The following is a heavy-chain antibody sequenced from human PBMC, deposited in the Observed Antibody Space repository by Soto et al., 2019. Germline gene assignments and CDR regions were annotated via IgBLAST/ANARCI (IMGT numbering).Heavy chain of an antibody. CDR3: TRQAVMITSGYYYYYMDV. Sequence: GGSLRLSCAASGFTFSGSAMHWVRQASGKGLEWVGRIRSKANSYATAYAASVKGRFTISRDDSKNTAYLQMNSLKTEDTAVYYCTRQAVMITSGYYYYYMDVWGKGTTVTVSS. CDR1: GFTFSGSA. D-gene: IGHD3-16*01. J-gene: IGHJ6*03. CDR2: IRSKANSYAT. V-gene: IGHV3-73*01.